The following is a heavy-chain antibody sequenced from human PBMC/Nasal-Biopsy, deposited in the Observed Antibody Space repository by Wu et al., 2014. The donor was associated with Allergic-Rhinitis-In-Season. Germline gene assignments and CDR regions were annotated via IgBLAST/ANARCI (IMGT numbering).Heavy chain of an antibody. CDR3: ARQEMSGGAYRSYFDL. CDR1: GASISSYY. J-gene: IGHJ2*01. D-gene: IGHD2-21*01. V-gene: IGHV4-59*08. Sequence: TLSLTCAVSGASISSYYWSWIRQPPGKGLEWIGYTYYGGSTNYNPSLKSRVTISGDTSKSQFSLKLSSVTAGDTAVYYCARQEMSGGAYRSYFDLWGRGTLVTVSS. CDR2: TYYGGST.